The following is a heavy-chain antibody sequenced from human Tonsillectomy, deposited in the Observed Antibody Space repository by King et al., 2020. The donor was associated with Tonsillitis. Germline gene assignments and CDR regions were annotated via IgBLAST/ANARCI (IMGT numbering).Heavy chain of an antibody. CDR3: GRGGGCAFDY. J-gene: IGHJ4*02. Sequence: QLVQSGGGLVQPGGSLRLSCATSGFTFSTSWMNWVRQAPGKGLEWVATIKEDGSDKYYVDSVRGRFTVSRDNAKNSLYLQMNSLRVEDTAVYYCGRGGGCAFDYWGQGSLVTVSS. CDR1: GFTFSTSW. V-gene: IGHV3-7*01. D-gene: IGHD6-25*01. CDR2: IKEDGSDK.